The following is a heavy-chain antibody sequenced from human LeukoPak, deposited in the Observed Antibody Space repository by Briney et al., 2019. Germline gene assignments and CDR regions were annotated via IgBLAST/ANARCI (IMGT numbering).Heavy chain of an antibody. V-gene: IGHV4-39*01. J-gene: IGHJ4*02. D-gene: IGHD2-2*01. CDR1: GGSISSSSYY. CDR2: IYYSGST. CDR3: ARQPPVPATVNYFDY. Sequence: SETLSLTCTVSGGSISSSSYYWGWIRQPPGKGLEWIGSIYYSGSTYYNPSLKSRVTIYVDTSKNQFSLKLSSVTAADTAVYYCARQPPVPATVNYFDYWGQGTLVTVSS.